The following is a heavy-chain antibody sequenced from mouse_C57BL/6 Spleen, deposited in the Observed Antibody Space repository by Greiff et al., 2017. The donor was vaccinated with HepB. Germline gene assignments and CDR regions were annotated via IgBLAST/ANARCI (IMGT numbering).Heavy chain of an antibody. CDR3: TPIYYDYERAMDY. D-gene: IGHD2-4*01. CDR2: IDPETGGT. V-gene: IGHV1-15*01. Sequence: VKLMESGAELVRPGASVTLSCKASGYTFTDYEMHWVKQTPVHGLEWIGAIDPETGGTAYNQKFKGKAILTADKSSSTAYMERRSLTSEDSAVYYCTPIYYDYERAMDYWGQGTSVTVSS. J-gene: IGHJ4*01. CDR1: GYTFTDYE.